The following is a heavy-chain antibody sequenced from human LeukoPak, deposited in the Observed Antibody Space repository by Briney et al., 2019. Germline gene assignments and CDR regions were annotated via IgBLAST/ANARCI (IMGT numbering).Heavy chain of an antibody. CDR2: IKHNGDEL. CDR3: ARELRNFDF. Sequence: GGSLRLSCAASGFTFSSYWMTWVRQAPGKGLEWVADIKHNGDELNYVDSVEDRFTISRDNAKNSLYLHMTSLRAEDTDGYYCARELRNFDFWGQGTLVTVSS. CDR1: GFTFSSYW. D-gene: IGHD3-16*01. J-gene: IGHJ4*02. V-gene: IGHV3-7*01.